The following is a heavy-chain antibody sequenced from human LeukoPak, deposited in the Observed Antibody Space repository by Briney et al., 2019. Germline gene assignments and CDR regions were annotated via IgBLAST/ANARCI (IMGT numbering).Heavy chain of an antibody. V-gene: IGHV1-2*02. CDR2: INPNSGGT. D-gene: IGHD1-7*01. Sequence: GASVKVSCKASGYTFTGYYMHWVRQAPGQGLEWMGWINPNSGGTNYAQKFQGRVTMTRDTSISTAHMELSRLRSDDTAVYYCATLGNWNFAVYYFDYWGQGTLVTVSS. J-gene: IGHJ4*02. CDR3: ATLGNWNFAVYYFDY. CDR1: GYTFTGYY.